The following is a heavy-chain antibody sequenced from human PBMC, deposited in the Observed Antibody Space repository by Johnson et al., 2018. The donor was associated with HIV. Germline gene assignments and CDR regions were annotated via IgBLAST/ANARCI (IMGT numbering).Heavy chain of an antibody. V-gene: IGHV3-30*03. Sequence: QMLLVQSGGGVVQPGRSLRLSCAASGFTFRSYGMHWVRQAPGKGLEWVAVISYDGSNKYYADSVKGRFTISRDDSNNTAYLQMNSLRSEDTAVYFCATFGYTSGWIVTDDAFDVWGHGTLVTVSS. CDR2: ISYDGSNK. D-gene: IGHD6-19*01. CDR3: ATFGYTSGWIVTDDAFDV. CDR1: GFTFRSYG. J-gene: IGHJ3*01.